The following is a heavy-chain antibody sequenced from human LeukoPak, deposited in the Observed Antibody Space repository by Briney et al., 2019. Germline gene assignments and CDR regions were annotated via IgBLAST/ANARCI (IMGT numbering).Heavy chain of an antibody. Sequence: PGGSLRLSCAVSGITLSNYGMSWVRQAPGKGLEGVAGISGSGGGTNYADAVKGRFTISRDNRKNTLHLQMNSLRAEDTAVYFCAKRGVVIRVILVGFHKEAYYFDSWGQGALVIVSS. V-gene: IGHV3-23*01. CDR2: ISGSGGGT. J-gene: IGHJ4*02. CDR1: GITLSNYG. D-gene: IGHD3-22*01. CDR3: AKRGVVIRVILVGFHKEAYYFDS.